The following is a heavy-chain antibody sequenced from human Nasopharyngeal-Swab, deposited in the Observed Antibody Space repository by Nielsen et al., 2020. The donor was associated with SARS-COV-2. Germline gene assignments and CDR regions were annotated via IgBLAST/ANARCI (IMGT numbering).Heavy chain of an antibody. V-gene: IGHV4-39*01. D-gene: IGHD5-12*01. Sequence: GSLRLSCTVSGASISSSDHYWGWIRQPPGKGLEWIGSIYYIGSTYYNPSLKSRVTISGDTSKKQFSLNLSSVTAADTAVYYCARTPLNTVPTIHYDYYFDYWGQGTLVTVSS. J-gene: IGHJ4*02. CDR2: IYYIGST. CDR1: GASISSSDHY. CDR3: ARTPLNTVPTIHYDYYFDY.